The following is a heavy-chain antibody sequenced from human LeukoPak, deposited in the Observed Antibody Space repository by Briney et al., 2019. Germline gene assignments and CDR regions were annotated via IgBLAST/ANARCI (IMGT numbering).Heavy chain of an antibody. CDR1: GFTFDDYG. Sequence: PGGSLRLSCTAAGFTFDDYGMRWVRQIPGKGLEWVAGITWNGGSTDYAVSVRGRFTISRGNAKKSVYLQMNSLRAEDAALYHCARDGKRVTTQFYYYGIDLWGQGTTVTVSS. V-gene: IGHV3-20*01. D-gene: IGHD3-3*01. J-gene: IGHJ6*02. CDR2: ITWNGGST. CDR3: ARDGKRVTTQFYYYGIDL.